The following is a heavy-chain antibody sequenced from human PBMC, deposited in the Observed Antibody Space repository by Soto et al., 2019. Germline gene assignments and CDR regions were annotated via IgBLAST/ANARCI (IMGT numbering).Heavy chain of an antibody. Sequence: QLHLVQSGAEVKKPGASVRVSRKASGYTFPDYYIHWVRQAPGQGLEWMGWINPKSGVTNSAQKFQGRITMTRDTSITTAYLELSSLRSDDTAVYYCARGPKQTPRHSNSWFVPDYWGQGSLVTVSS. CDR2: INPKSGVT. D-gene: IGHD6-13*01. CDR3: ARGPKQTPRHSNSWFVPDY. CDR1: GYTFPDYY. V-gene: IGHV1-2*02. J-gene: IGHJ4*02.